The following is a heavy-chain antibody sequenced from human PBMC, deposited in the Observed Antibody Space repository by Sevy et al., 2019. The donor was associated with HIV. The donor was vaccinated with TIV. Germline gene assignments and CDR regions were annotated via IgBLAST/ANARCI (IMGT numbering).Heavy chain of an antibody. Sequence: GGSLRLSCAASGFTVGTYWMSWVRQAPGKGLQWVASIKQDESEKNYVDSVKGRFTISRDNAKNSLALQMNSLRAEDTAVYYCARDLRVPTGMFYYGMDVWGQGTTVTVSS. J-gene: IGHJ6*02. CDR2: IKQDESEK. CDR3: ARDLRVPTGMFYYGMDV. V-gene: IGHV3-7*01. D-gene: IGHD2-2*01. CDR1: GFTVGTYW.